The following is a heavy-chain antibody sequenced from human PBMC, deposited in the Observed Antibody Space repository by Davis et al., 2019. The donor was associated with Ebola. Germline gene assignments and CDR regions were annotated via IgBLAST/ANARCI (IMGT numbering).Heavy chain of an antibody. J-gene: IGHJ6*04. CDR1: GGSFSGYY. Sequence: LRLSCAVYGGSFSGYYWSWIRQPPGKGLEWIGEINHSGSTNYNPSLKSRVTISVDTSKNQFSLKLSSVTAADTAVYYCARGRNRSGSYYRGYYYGMDVWGKGTTVTVSS. V-gene: IGHV4-34*01. CDR3: ARGRNRSGSYYRGYYYGMDV. D-gene: IGHD3-10*01. CDR2: INHSGST.